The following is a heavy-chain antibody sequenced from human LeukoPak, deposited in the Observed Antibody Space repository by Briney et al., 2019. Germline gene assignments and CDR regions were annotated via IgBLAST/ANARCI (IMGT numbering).Heavy chain of an antibody. CDR3: AKDLLSVTTGTYFDY. V-gene: IGHV3-30*18. J-gene: IGHJ4*02. D-gene: IGHD4-17*01. CDR1: GFTFSSYG. CDR2: ISYDGSNK. Sequence: GGSLRLSCAASGFTFSSYGMHWVRQAPGKGLEGVAVISYDGSNKYYADSVKGRFTISRDNSKNTLYLQMNSLRAEDTAVYYCAKDLLSVTTGTYFDYWGQGTLVTVSS.